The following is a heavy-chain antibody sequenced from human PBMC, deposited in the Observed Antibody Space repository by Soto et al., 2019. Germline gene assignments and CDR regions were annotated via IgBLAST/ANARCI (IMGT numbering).Heavy chain of an antibody. CDR3: ARWVEVSLDYFDS. Sequence: SETRSLTCTVSGGSMSNSYYYWSWVRQTPGKGLEWIGHVFHSGRTYYNPSLKGRVGILVDTSRNQFSLNLNSMTVADAAVYYCARWVEVSLDYFDSWGQGIPVTVSS. V-gene: IGHV4-30-4*01. CDR1: GGSMSNSYYY. CDR2: VFHSGRT. J-gene: IGHJ4*02. D-gene: IGHD1-1*01.